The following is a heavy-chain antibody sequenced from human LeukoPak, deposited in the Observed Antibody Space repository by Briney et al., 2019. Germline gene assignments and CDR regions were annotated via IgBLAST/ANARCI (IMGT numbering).Heavy chain of an antibody. CDR2: IGEHGTTI. D-gene: IGHD3-10*01. CDR3: ARDVEGAGSH. CDR1: GFTFSRYW. J-gene: IGHJ4*02. V-gene: IGHV3-74*01. Sequence: PGGSLRLSCAASGFTFSRYWMHWVRQAPGGGLVWVSRIGEHGTTIDYADSVRERFTISRNNAKNTLYLHMNSLRAEDTAMYYCARDVEGAGSHWGQGSLVTVSS.